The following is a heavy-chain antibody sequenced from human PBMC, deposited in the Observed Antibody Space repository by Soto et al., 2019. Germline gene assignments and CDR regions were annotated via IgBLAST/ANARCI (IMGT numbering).Heavy chain of an antibody. Sequence: GGSLRLSCAASGFTFSSYAMSWVRQAPGKGLEWVSAISGSGGSTYYADSVKGRFTISRDNSKNTLYLQMNSLRAEDTAVYYCAKEAPIVVVTAILPYFDYWGQGTLVTVSS. J-gene: IGHJ4*02. D-gene: IGHD2-21*02. CDR2: ISGSGGST. CDR1: GFTFSSYA. CDR3: AKEAPIVVVTAILPYFDY. V-gene: IGHV3-23*01.